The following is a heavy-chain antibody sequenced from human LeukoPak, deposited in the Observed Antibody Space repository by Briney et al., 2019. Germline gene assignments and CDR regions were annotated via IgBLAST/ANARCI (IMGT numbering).Heavy chain of an antibody. D-gene: IGHD6-19*01. V-gene: IGHV1-18*01. Sequence: GASVKVSCKASGYTFTSYGISWVRQAPGQGLEWMGWISAYNGNTNYAQRLQGRVTMTTDTSTSTAYMELRSLRSDDTAVYYCARDRRYSSGWYLYMDVWGKGTTVTVSS. CDR3: ARDRRYSSGWYLYMDV. J-gene: IGHJ6*03. CDR2: ISAYNGNT. CDR1: GYTFTSYG.